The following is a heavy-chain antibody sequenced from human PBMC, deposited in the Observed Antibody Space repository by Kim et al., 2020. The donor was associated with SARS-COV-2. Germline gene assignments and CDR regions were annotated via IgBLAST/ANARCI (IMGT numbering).Heavy chain of an antibody. Sequence: SETLSLTCRVSGGSVTNNTRYWAWIRQPPGEGLEWIASVYYSGDTYDNPSLRSRVTISVDTSTNQFSLKMKAVTAADTGVYFCAVRTGSYYNWFDPWGQG. V-gene: IGHV4-39*01. CDR2: VYYSGDT. CDR1: GGSVTNNTRY. J-gene: IGHJ5*02. D-gene: IGHD1-1*01. CDR3: AVRTGSYYNWFDP.